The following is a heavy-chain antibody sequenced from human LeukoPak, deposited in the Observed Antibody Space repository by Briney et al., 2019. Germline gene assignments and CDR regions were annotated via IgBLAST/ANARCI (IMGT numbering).Heavy chain of an antibody. CDR2: INHSGST. V-gene: IGHV4-34*01. J-gene: IGHJ3*02. D-gene: IGHD4-17*01. CDR3: ARDKTTVTTLRRYDAFDI. Sequence: SETLSLTCAVYGGSFSGYYGSWIRQPPGKGLEWIGEINHSGSTNYNPSLKSRVTISVDTSKNQFSLKLSSVTAADTAVYYCARDKTTVTTLRRYDAFDIWGQGTMVTVSS. CDR1: GGSFSGYY.